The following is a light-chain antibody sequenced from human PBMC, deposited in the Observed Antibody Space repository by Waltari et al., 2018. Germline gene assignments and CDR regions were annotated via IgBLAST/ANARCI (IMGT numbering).Light chain of an antibody. V-gene: IGKV3-20*01. CDR2: HAP. CDR3: QKYESLPAT. Sequence: EIVLTQSPGTLSLSPGERATLSCRASQSISKYLAWYQQKPGQAPRLLIFHAPTRATGIPDRFSGSGSGTDFSLIISRLEPEDFVVYYCQKYESLPATFGQGTKVEIK. CDR1: QSISKY. J-gene: IGKJ1*01.